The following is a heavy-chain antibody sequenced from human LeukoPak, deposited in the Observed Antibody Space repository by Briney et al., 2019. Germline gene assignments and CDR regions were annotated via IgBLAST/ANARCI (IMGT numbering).Heavy chain of an antibody. J-gene: IGHJ5*02. D-gene: IGHD3-22*01. CDR3: AKGRDYYYDSSGYGFDP. Sequence: GGSLRLSCAASGFTFSSYAMSWVRQAPGKGLEWVSAISGSGDSTYYADSVKGRFTISRDNSKNTLYLQMNSLRAEDTAVYYCAKGRDYYYDSSGYGFDPWGQGTLVTVSS. CDR1: GFTFSSYA. V-gene: IGHV3-23*01. CDR2: ISGSGDST.